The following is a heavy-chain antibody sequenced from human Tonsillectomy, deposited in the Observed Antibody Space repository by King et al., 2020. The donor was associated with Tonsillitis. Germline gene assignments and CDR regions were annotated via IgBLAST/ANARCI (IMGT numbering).Heavy chain of an antibody. CDR1: GFTFSSYG. CDR3: ARPDSSGWDPPFDY. CDR2: ISYDGSNK. J-gene: IGHJ4*02. D-gene: IGHD6-19*01. V-gene: IGHV3-30*03. Sequence: VQLVESGGGVVQPGRSLRLSCAASGFTFSSYGMHWVRQAPGKGLEWVAVISYDGSNKYYADSVKGRFTISRDNSKNTLYLQMNSLRAEDTAVYYCARPDSSGWDPPFDYWGQGTLVTVSS.